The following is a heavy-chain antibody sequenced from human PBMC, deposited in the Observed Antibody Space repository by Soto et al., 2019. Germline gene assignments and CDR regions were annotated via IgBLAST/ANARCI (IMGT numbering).Heavy chain of an antibody. J-gene: IGHJ6*02. CDR1: GFTFSSYA. CDR2: ITTTETT. V-gene: IGHV3-23*01. CDR3: VKEAVTVRLLIDYYYGMDV. D-gene: IGHD6-6*01. Sequence: GGSLRLSCAASGFTFSSYAMSWVRQPPGKGLEWVSGITTTETTYYADTVKGRFTISRDNSFNTLYLQLSSLSAEDTAVYYCVKEAVTVRLLIDYYYGMDVWGQGTTVTVSS.